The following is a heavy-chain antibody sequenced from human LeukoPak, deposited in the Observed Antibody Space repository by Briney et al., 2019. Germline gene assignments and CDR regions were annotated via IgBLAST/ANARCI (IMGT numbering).Heavy chain of an antibody. CDR1: GFTFDDYA. CDR2: ITWNSGSI. Sequence: GRSLRLSCAASGFTFDDYAMHWVRQAPGKGLEWVSGITWNSGSIGYADSVKGRFTISRDNAKNSLYLQINSLRAEDTALYYCTKGAMTTVTTGRAQSHTTDYWGQGTLVTVSS. D-gene: IGHD4-17*01. J-gene: IGHJ4*02. V-gene: IGHV3-9*01. CDR3: TKGAMTTVTTGRAQSHTTDY.